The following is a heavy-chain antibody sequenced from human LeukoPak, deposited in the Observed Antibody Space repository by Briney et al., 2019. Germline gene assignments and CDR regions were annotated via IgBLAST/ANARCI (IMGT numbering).Heavy chain of an antibody. J-gene: IGHJ4*02. D-gene: IGHD1-26*01. Sequence: GGSLRLSCAASGFTSDDYAMHWVRQAPGKGLEWVAVISYDGSNKYYADSVKGRFTISRDNSKNTLYLQMNSLRAEDTAVYYCARDPGGSYYALDYWGQGTLVTVSS. CDR1: GFTSDDYA. CDR3: ARDPGGSYYALDY. V-gene: IGHV3-30*01. CDR2: ISYDGSNK.